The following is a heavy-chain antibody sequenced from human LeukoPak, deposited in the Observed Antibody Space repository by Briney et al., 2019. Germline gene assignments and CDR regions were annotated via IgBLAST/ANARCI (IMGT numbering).Heavy chain of an antibody. CDR1: GFTLSSYG. J-gene: IGHJ6*03. V-gene: IGHV3-30*02. CDR3: AKDGAIIYYYFMDV. CDR2: IRYDGSNK. D-gene: IGHD2-21*01. Sequence: GGSLRLSCAASGFTLSSYGMHWVRQAPGKGLEWVAFIRYDGSNKYYADSVSGRFTISRDNSTTTLYLQMNSLRPEDTAVYYCAKDGAIIYYYFMDVWGKGTTVTISS.